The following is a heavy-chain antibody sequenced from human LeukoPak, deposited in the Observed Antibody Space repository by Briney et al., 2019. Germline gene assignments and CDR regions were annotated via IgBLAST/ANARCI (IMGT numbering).Heavy chain of an antibody. D-gene: IGHD4-11*01. CDR2: IWNDGSDK. CDR1: GFTFSHYA. CDR3: AKDAERGFDFSNSLQS. Sequence: PGGSLRLSCTTSGFTFSHYAMHWVLQAPGKGLGWVAVIWNDGSDKYYGDSVKGRFTISRDNSKKTVYLQLSSLRVEDTAVYYCAKDAERGFDFSNSLQSWGQGTLVTVSS. J-gene: IGHJ4*02. V-gene: IGHV3-33*06.